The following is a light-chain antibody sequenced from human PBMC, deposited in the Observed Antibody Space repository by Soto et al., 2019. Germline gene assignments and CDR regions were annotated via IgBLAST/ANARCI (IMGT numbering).Light chain of an antibody. Sequence: QSALTQPASVSGSPGQSITISCTGTRSDIGGYNYVSWYQQHPGTAPKLMIYEVTSRPSGISDRFSGSKSGNTASLTISGLRVEDEADYYCTSYTSSSTLVKFGGGTKLTVL. CDR1: RSDIGGYNY. CDR2: EVT. CDR3: TSYTSSSTLVK. J-gene: IGLJ2*01. V-gene: IGLV2-14*01.